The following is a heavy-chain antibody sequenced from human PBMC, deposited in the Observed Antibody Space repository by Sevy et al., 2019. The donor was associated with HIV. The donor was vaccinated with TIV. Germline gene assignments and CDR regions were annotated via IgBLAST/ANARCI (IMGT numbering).Heavy chain of an antibody. Sequence: ASVNVSCKASGGTFSSYGISWVRQAPGQGLEWMGGIIPILGTVNYAQKFQGRVTITADESTKTAYMELSSLGSEDTAVYYCARGGGNGWYYFDYWGQETLVTVSS. D-gene: IGHD6-19*01. V-gene: IGHV1-69*13. CDR1: GGTFSSYG. CDR3: ARGGGNGWYYFDY. J-gene: IGHJ4*02. CDR2: IIPILGTV.